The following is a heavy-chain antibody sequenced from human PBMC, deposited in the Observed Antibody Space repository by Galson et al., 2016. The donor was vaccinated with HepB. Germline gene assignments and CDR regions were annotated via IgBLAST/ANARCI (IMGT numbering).Heavy chain of an antibody. D-gene: IGHD3-10*01. J-gene: IGHJ3*02. Sequence: CAISGDSVSNINVAWNWIRQSPSRGLEWLGRTYYRSKWWHTYAVSMKSRTTINPDTFKNQFSLQLSSVTAADTAVYYCASAAPITAISSGAFHIWGQGTMVTVSS. CDR2: TYYRSKWWH. CDR3: ASAAPITAISSGAFHI. CDR1: GDSVSNINVA. V-gene: IGHV6-1*01.